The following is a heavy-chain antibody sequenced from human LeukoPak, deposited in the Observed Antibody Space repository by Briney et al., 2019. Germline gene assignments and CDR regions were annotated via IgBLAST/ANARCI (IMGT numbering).Heavy chain of an antibody. CDR3: AREGGDYGDYFDY. J-gene: IGHJ4*02. CDR1: GFTFSSCW. D-gene: IGHD4-17*01. CDR2: INSDGSST. V-gene: IGHV3-74*01. Sequence: GGSLRLSCAASGFTFSSCWMHWVRQAPGKGLVWVSRINSDGSSTSYADSVKGRFTISRDNAKNTLYLQMNSLRAEDTAVYYCAREGGDYGDYFDYWGQGTLVTVSS.